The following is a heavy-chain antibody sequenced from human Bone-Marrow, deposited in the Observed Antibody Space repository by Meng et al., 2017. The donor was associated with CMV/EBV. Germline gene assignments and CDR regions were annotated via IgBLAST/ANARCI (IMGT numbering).Heavy chain of an antibody. Sequence: GESLKISCAASGFTFSRDWMHWVRQDPGRGLVWVSRINPDGKTTDYADSVKGRFTISRDNAKNTLYLQMNSLRAEDTAVYYCARDGWLRAWGHWFDPWGQGARVTVSS. CDR1: GFTFSRDW. J-gene: IGHJ5*02. CDR3: ARDGWLRAWGHWFDP. V-gene: IGHV3-74*01. CDR2: INPDGKTT. D-gene: IGHD5-12*01.